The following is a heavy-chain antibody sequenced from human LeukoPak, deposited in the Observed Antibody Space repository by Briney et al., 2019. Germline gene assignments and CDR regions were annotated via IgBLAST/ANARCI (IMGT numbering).Heavy chain of an antibody. CDR2: ISTDGKDK. CDR1: GFNLSPYA. Sequence: GSLRLSCAASGFNLSPYAMHWVRPAPGKGLEWVTVISTDGKDKKYADSVKGRFAISRDNSKNTLDLQMNSLRGEDTAVYYCAKDQKWGPAGYYFDSWGQGTLVTVSS. D-gene: IGHD2-2*01. J-gene: IGHJ4*02. V-gene: IGHV3-30*18. CDR3: AKDQKWGPAGYYFDS.